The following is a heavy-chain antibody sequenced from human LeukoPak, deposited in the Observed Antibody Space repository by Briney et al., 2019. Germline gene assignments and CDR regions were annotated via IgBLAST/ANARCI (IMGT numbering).Heavy chain of an antibody. CDR3: ARAQREWLSLNDY. CDR2: ISSSSSYI. CDR1: GFTFSSYS. J-gene: IGHJ4*02. D-gene: IGHD3-3*01. V-gene: IGHV3-21*01. Sequence: GGSLRLSCAASGFTFSSYSMNWVRQAPGKGLEWVSSISSSSSYIYYADSVKGRFTISRDNAKNSLYLQMNSLRAEDAAVYYCARAQREWLSLNDYWGQGTPVTVSS.